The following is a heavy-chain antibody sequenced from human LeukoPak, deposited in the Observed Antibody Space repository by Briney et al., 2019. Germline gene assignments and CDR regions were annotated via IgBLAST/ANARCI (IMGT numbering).Heavy chain of an antibody. CDR1: GYSLSKLS. Sequence: ASVKVSCKVSGYSLSKLSMHWVRQAPGKGLEWMGGFDPEDGETIYAQKFKGRVTMTEDTSTDTAYMELSSLRSDDTAVYYCARSPHILTGENFDYWGQGTLLTVSS. V-gene: IGHV1-24*01. J-gene: IGHJ4*02. D-gene: IGHD3-9*01. CDR2: FDPEDGET. CDR3: ARSPHILTGENFDY.